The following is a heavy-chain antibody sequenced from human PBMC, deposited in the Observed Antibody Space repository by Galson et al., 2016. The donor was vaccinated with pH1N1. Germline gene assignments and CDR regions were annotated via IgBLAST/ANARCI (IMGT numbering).Heavy chain of an antibody. V-gene: IGHV5-51*01. CDR3: ARIGSDDPIYYYSMDV. J-gene: IGHJ6*03. Sequence: QSGAEVKKPGESLKISCKGSGYSLTSYWIAWVRQMPGKGLEWMGIIYPGDSDTRYSPSFQGQVTISADKSINTAYLQWGSLKASDTAMYYCARIGSDDPIYYYSMDVWGKGTTVPVSS. CDR2: IYPGDSDT. D-gene: IGHD2-21*01. CDR1: GYSLTSYW.